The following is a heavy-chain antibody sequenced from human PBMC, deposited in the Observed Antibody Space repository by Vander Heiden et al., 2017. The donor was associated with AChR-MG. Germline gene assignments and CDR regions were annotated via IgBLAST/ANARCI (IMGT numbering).Heavy chain of an antibody. V-gene: IGHV3-23*01. D-gene: IGHD3-22*01. CDR1: AFTSSSYA. J-gene: IGHJ3*02. Sequence: EVQLLESGGGLVQPGGSLRLSCAASAFTSSSYAMSWVRQAPGKGLEWVSAISGSGGSTYYADSVKGRFTISRDNSKNTLYLQMNSLRAEDTAVYYCAKRNSSGDAFDIWGQGTMVTVSS. CDR3: AKRNSSGDAFDI. CDR2: ISGSGGST.